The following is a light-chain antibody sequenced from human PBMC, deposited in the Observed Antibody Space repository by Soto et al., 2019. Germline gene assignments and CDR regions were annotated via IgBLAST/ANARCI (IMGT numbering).Light chain of an antibody. V-gene: IGKV1-39*01. CDR1: QNIRTS. CDR3: QQSSFTGYT. Sequence: DIQMTQSPSTLSASVGDRVTITCRASQNIRTSLNWYQQRPGKAPQLLIYAASSLQSGVSSRFTGSGSGTNFTLTVSSLQPEDFAIYYCQQSSFTGYTFGQGTKLDIK. J-gene: IGKJ2*01. CDR2: AAS.